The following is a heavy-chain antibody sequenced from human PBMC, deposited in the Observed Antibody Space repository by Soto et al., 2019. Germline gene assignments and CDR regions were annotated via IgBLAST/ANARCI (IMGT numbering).Heavy chain of an antibody. CDR1: GFAFSSFG. Sequence: QVQLVESGGGVVQPGRSLRLSCAASGFAFSSFGMHWVRQAPGKGLEWVATIWYDGSDKYYADSVKGRFTISRDNSKNTLYLQMNSLRAEDTAVYHCAFGNLSYYFDYWGQGTPVTVSS. D-gene: IGHD3-16*01. V-gene: IGHV3-33*01. CDR2: IWYDGSDK. CDR3: AFGNLSYYFDY. J-gene: IGHJ4*02.